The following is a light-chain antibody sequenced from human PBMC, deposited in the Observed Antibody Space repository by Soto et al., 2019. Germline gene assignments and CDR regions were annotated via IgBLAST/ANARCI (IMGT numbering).Light chain of an antibody. CDR3: QKYSSVPV. Sequence: DIQMTQSPTSLSASVGDRVTITCRASQGIRNFVAWYQQKPGKPPKLLIYAASTLQSGVPSRFSGSGSGTDFTLNINSLQPEDVATYSGQKYSSVPVFGPGTKVEIK. CDR2: AAS. CDR1: QGIRNF. J-gene: IGKJ3*01. V-gene: IGKV1-27*01.